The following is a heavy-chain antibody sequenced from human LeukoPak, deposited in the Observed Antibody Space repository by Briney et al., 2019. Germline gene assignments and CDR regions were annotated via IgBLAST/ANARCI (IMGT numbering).Heavy chain of an antibody. V-gene: IGHV3-11*01. CDR1: GFTFTDTY. Sequence: GGSLRLSCAVSGFTFTDTYMTWIRQAPGKGLESLSYISPSGTDISYADSVKGRFTISGDNAKNSLYLQMNSLRAEDTAVYCCTRDPRRLDYWGQGTLVTVSS. J-gene: IGHJ4*02. CDR3: TRDPRRLDY. CDR2: ISPSGTDI.